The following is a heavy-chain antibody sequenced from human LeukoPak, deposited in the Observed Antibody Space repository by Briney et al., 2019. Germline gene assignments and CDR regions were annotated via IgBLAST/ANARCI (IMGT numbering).Heavy chain of an antibody. Sequence: GGSLRLSCAASGFTFSSYSMNWVRQAPGKGLEWVSSISSSSSYIYYADSVKGRFTISRDNAKNSLYLQMNSLRAEDTAVYYCARDHVEMAPKSYYYYGMDAWGQGTTVTVPS. V-gene: IGHV3-21*01. CDR3: ARDHVEMAPKSYYYYGMDA. CDR2: ISSSSSYI. CDR1: GFTFSSYS. J-gene: IGHJ6*02. D-gene: IGHD5-24*01.